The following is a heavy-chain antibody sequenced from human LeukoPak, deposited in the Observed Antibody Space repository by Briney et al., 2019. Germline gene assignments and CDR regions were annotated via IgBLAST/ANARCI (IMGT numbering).Heavy chain of an antibody. CDR1: GFTFSTYT. J-gene: IGHJ4*02. V-gene: IGHV3-23*01. D-gene: IGHD3-10*01. Sequence: GGSLRLSCAASGFTFSTYTMAWVRQAPGGGLEWVSGISGDGYSTYYADSVRGRFAISRDNSKSTLYLQMNSLRAEDTAVYYCAKDFGRNLGGPGYWGRGTRVTVSS. CDR3: AKDFGRNLGGPGY. CDR2: ISGDGYST.